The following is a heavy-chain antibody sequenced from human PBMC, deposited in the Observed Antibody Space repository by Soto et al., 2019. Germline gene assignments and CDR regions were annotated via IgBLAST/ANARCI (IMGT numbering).Heavy chain of an antibody. CDR3: ASNQLGVVTTYYFDS. CDR2: INHSGST. V-gene: IGHV4-34*01. CDR1: GGSFSGYY. D-gene: IGHD3-3*01. J-gene: IGHJ4*02. Sequence: PSETLSLTCAVYGGSFSGYYWCWIRQPPGKGLEWIGEINHSGSTNYNPSLKSRVTISVDTSKNQFSVKLSSVTAADTAVYYCASNQLGVVTTYYFDSWGQGPLVTVGS.